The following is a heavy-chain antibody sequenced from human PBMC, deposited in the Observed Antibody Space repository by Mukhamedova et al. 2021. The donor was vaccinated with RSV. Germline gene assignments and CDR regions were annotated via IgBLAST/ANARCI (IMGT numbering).Heavy chain of an antibody. Sequence: GLEWVSLIYSVGGTYYSDSVKGRFTISRDNSKNTLYLQMNSLRAEDMAVYYCARATYYYDGSGYYHWYFDLW. V-gene: IGHV3-66*02. J-gene: IGHJ2*01. CDR2: IYSVGGT. D-gene: IGHD3-22*01. CDR3: ARATYYYDGSGYYHWYFDL.